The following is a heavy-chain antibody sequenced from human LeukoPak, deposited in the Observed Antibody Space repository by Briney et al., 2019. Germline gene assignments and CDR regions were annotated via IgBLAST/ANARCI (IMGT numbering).Heavy chain of an antibody. Sequence: SETLSLTCTVSGGSISSYYWSWIRQPPGKGLEWIGYIYYSGSTNYNPSLKSRVTISVDTSKNQFSLKLSSVTAADTAVYYCARGVYSSGWSHAFDIWGQGTMVTVSS. CDR3: ARGVYSSGWSHAFDI. V-gene: IGHV4-59*01. CDR2: IYYSGST. CDR1: GGSISSYY. D-gene: IGHD6-19*01. J-gene: IGHJ3*02.